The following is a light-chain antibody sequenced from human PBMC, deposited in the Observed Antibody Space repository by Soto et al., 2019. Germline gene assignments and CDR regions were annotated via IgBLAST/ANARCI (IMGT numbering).Light chain of an antibody. CDR2: GAS. V-gene: IGKV3-15*01. CDR3: EQYNNWPPV. Sequence: EIVMTQSPATLSVSPGERATLSCRASQSVSSNLAWYQQKPGQTPRLLIYGASTRATGIPARFSGSGYGTEFPLTISSLPSEDFAVYYCEQYNNWPPVFGGGTKVEIK. CDR1: QSVSSN. J-gene: IGKJ4*01.